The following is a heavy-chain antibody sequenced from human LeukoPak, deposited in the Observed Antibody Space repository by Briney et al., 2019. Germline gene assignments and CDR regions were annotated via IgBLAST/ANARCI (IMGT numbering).Heavy chain of an antibody. Sequence: PGGSLRLSCRASGFTLTTYWMSWVRQAPGKGLEWVANINQDESEKYYVDSVKGRFTISRDNAKNSLYLQMNGLRAEDTAVYYCARIRGVLAYFFDYWGQGTLVTVSS. CDR2: INQDESEK. V-gene: IGHV3-7*01. CDR3: ARIRGVLAYFFDY. D-gene: IGHD3-10*01. CDR1: GFTLTTYW. J-gene: IGHJ4*02.